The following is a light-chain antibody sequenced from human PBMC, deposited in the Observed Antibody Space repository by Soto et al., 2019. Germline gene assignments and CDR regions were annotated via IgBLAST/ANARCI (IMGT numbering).Light chain of an antibody. CDR3: QQYYTWPRVT. CDR1: QSVISN. V-gene: IGKV3-15*01. J-gene: IGKJ1*01. CDR2: SAS. Sequence: ILMTQSPATLSVSPGERVTLSCWASQSVISNLAWYRQKPGHTPTLLIYSASTRVTGTPARFSGSGSGTNFNLTITSLQSEDFAVYYCQQYYTWPRVTFGQGTKVDIK.